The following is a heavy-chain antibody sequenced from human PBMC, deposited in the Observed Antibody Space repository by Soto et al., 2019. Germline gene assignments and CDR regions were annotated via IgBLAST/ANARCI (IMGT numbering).Heavy chain of an antibody. V-gene: IGHV4-30-2*01. J-gene: IGHJ5*02. CDR1: GASIGTGGYS. Sequence: SETLSLTCIVSGASIGTGGYSWSWIRQPPGKGPEWIGYIYESGRTYYKPSLKSRASISMDKSRNQFSVRLTSVTAADTAAYFCARGDRYSGSFSDYFDPWGQGTLVTVSS. CDR3: ARGDRYSGSFSDYFDP. CDR2: IYESGRT. D-gene: IGHD1-26*01.